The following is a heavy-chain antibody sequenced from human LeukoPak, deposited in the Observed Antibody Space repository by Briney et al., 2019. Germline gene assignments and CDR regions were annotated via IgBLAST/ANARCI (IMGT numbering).Heavy chain of an antibody. D-gene: IGHD2-2*01. CDR2: FFLKGST. V-gene: IGHV4-38-2*02. CDR1: GYSITSAYY. J-gene: IGHJ4*02. Sequence: KSSETLSFTCTVSGYSITSAYYWGWIRQPPGKGLEWIGSFFLKGSTYYNPSLKSRVTISVDTSKNQFALTLSSVTAADTAVYYCARVARCTSCFDVDYWGQGTLVTVSS. CDR3: ARVARCTSCFDVDY.